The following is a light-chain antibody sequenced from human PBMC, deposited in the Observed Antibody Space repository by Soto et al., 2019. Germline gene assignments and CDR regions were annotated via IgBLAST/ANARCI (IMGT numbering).Light chain of an antibody. Sequence: QSALTQPASVSGSPGQSITISCTGTTSDVGRYNYVSWYQQHPGKAPKLIIYDVSNRHSGVSNRFSGSKSGNTASLTISGLQAEDEADYYCTSYTSLSTYVFGTGTKVTVL. J-gene: IGLJ1*01. CDR1: TSDVGRYNY. CDR3: TSYTSLSTYV. V-gene: IGLV2-14*01. CDR2: DVS.